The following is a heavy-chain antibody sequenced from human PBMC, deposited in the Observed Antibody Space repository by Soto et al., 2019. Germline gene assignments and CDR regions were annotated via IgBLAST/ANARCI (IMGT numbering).Heavy chain of an antibody. CDR1: GGSISSGGYY. CDR2: IYYSGST. Sequence: SETLSLTCTVSGGSISSGGYYWNWIRQHPGKGLEWIGYIYYSGSTYYNPSLKSRVSISVDTSKNHFSLKLSSVTAADTAVYYCARSQTTVTSYDYWGQGTLVTVSS. D-gene: IGHD4-17*01. V-gene: IGHV4-31*03. CDR3: ARSQTTVTSYDY. J-gene: IGHJ4*02.